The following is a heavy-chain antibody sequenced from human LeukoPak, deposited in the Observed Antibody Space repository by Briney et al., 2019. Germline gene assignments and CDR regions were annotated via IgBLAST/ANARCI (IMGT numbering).Heavy chain of an antibody. CDR2: ISGSGGST. Sequence: GGSLRLSCAASGFTFNTYTMNWVRQAPGKGLEWVSAISGSGGSTYYADSVKGRFTISRDNSKNTLYLQMNSLRAEDTAVYYCAKDVRDSSYYYDSSGYCYYFDYWGQGTLVTVSS. D-gene: IGHD3-22*01. V-gene: IGHV3-23*01. CDR3: AKDVRDSSYYYDSSGYCYYFDY. CDR1: GFTFNTYT. J-gene: IGHJ4*02.